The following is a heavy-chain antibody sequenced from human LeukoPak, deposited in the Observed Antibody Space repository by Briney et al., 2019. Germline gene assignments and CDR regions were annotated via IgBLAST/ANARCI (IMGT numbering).Heavy chain of an antibody. CDR1: GGSISSYY. V-gene: IGHV4-59*08. Sequence: SEILSLTCTVSGGSISSYYWSWIRQPPGKGLEWIGYIYYSGSTNYNPSLKSRVTISVDTSKNQFSLKLSSVTAADTAVYYCARHWYTGPYYDSSGYYHAFDIWGQGTMVTVSS. CDR2: IYYSGST. D-gene: IGHD3-22*01. J-gene: IGHJ3*02. CDR3: ARHWYTGPYYDSSGYYHAFDI.